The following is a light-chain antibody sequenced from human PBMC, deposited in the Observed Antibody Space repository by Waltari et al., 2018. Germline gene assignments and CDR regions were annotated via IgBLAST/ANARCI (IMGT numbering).Light chain of an antibody. Sequence: SSELTQDPAVSVAMGQTVTITCQGNGLRSYYASWYQQRPGKAPILIMYDKNNRPSGVPHRFSGSNSDNTASLTIAGAQAEDEASYYCHSRDASGVGGSFGGGTKLTVL. V-gene: IGLV3-19*01. CDR2: DKN. CDR3: HSRDASGVGGS. CDR1: GLRSYY. J-gene: IGLJ2*01.